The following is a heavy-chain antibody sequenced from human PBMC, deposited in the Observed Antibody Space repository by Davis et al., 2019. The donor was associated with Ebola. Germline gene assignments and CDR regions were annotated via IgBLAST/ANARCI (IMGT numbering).Heavy chain of an antibody. D-gene: IGHD6-13*01. CDR2: LNSIPDGGTT. J-gene: IGHJ4*02. Sequence: GSLRLSCAASGFSFTNAWMNWIRQSPGKGLVWVGRLNSIPDGGTTDYGAPVKGRFTISRDASKNTVDLQMNSLKTEDTGVYYCTTGFGSSWYGWGQGTLVTVSS. CDR1: GFSFTNAW. V-gene: IGHV3-15*01. CDR3: TTGFGSSWYG.